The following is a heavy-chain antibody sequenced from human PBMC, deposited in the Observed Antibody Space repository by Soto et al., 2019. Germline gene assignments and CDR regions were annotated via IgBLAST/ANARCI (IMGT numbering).Heavy chain of an antibody. CDR1: GFTFSSYS. D-gene: IGHD6-13*01. J-gene: IGHJ6*02. CDR2: LKEDGSAK. V-gene: IGHV3-7*01. CDR3: AREYSSSWSYYYYGMDV. Sequence: GGYLRLSCSASGFTFSSYSMSWVRQAPGKGLEWVACLKEDGSAKYYVDSVKGRFTISRDNAKNSLFLQMNSLRAEDTAVYYCAREYSSSWSYYYYGMDVWGQGTTVTVSS.